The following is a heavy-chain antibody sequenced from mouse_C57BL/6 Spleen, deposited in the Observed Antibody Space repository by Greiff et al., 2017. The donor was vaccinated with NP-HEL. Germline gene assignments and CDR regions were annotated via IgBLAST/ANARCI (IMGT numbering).Heavy chain of an antibody. V-gene: IGHV5-17*01. J-gene: IGHJ2*01. CDR3: ANGPGSLYYFDY. CDR2: ISSGSSTI. Sequence: EVKLMESGGGLVKPGGSLKLSCAASGFTFSDYGMHWVRQAPEKGLEWVAYISSGSSTIYYADTVKGRCTISRDNAKNTLFLQMPSLRSEDTAMYYCANGPGSLYYFDYWGQGTTLTVSS. D-gene: IGHD1-1*01. CDR1: GFTFSDYG.